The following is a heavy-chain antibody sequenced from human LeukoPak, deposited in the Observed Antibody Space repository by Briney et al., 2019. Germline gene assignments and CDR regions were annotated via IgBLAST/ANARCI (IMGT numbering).Heavy chain of an antibody. V-gene: IGHV3-23*01. CDR1: GFTFSSYS. Sequence: GGSLRLSCAASGFTFSSYSMNWVRQAPGKGLEWVSAISGSGGSTYYADSVKGRFTISRDNSKNTLYLQMNSLRAEDTAVYYCARDLVFRTPRYYYDSSGYQQDYWGQGTLVTVSS. CDR3: ARDLVFRTPRYYYDSSGYQQDY. CDR2: ISGSGGST. J-gene: IGHJ4*02. D-gene: IGHD3-22*01.